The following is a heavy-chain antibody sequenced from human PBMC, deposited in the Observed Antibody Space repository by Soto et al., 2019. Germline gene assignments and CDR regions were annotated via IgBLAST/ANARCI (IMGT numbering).Heavy chain of an antibody. D-gene: IGHD2-2*01. J-gene: IGHJ4*02. CDR3: AKLGSSSWSPHYYFDY. Sequence: GGSLRLSCAASGFTFSSYAMGWFRQAPGKGLEWVSAITGSGSDTYYVDSVRGRFTISRDNSKNTLYLQMNSLRAEDTAIYYCAKLGSSSWSPHYYFDYWGQGTLVTVSS. CDR2: ITGSGSDT. CDR1: GFTFSSYA. V-gene: IGHV3-23*01.